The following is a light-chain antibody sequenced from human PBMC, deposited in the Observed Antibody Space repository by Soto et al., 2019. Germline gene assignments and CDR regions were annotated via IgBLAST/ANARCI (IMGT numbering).Light chain of an antibody. V-gene: IGKV1-13*02. CDR2: DAS. CDR3: QQFNSYPR. CDR1: QGISNA. J-gene: IGKJ5*01. Sequence: AIQLTQSPSSLSASVGERVTISCRASQGISNALAWYQQKPRKAPKLLIYDASSLESGVPSRFSGSGSGTDFTLTISSLQPEDFATYYYQQFNSYPRFGQGTRLEIK.